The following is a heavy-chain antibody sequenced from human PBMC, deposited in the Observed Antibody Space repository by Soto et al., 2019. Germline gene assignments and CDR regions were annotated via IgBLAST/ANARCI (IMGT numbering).Heavy chain of an antibody. D-gene: IGHD2-15*01. CDR2: IYYSGST. Sequence: SETLSLTCTVSGGSISSYYWSWIRQPPGQGLAWIGYIYYSGSTNYNPSLKSRVTISVDTSKNQFSLKLSSVTAADTAVYYCARDWGSKYCSGGSCYSHGMDVWGQGTTVTVSS. J-gene: IGHJ6*02. CDR3: ARDWGSKYCSGGSCYSHGMDV. V-gene: IGHV4-59*01. CDR1: GGSISSYY.